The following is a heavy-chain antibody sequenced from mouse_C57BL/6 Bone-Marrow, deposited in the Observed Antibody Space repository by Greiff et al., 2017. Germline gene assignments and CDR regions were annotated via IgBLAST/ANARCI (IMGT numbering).Heavy chain of an antibody. V-gene: IGHV1-81*01. D-gene: IGHD2-1*01. CDR1: GYTFTSSG. J-gene: IGHJ2*01. CDR2: LYPRSGNT. Sequence: QVQLQQSGAELARPGASVKLSCTASGYTFTSSGISWVKQRTGQGLEWIGELYPRSGNTYYNEKFKGKATLTADKSSSTAYMELRSLTSEDSSVYFSASWIYYGNWVFDYWGQGTTLTVSS. CDR3: ASWIYYGNWVFDY.